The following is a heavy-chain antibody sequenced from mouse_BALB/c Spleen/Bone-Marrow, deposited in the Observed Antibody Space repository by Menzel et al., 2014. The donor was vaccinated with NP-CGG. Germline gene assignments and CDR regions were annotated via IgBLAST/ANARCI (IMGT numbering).Heavy chain of an antibody. D-gene: IGHD2-3*01. J-gene: IGHJ4*01. CDR2: IDPANGNT. CDR3: ARGLLQYYYAMDY. V-gene: IGHV14-3*02. Sequence: VQLQQPGAELVKPGASVKLPCTASGFNTKDTYMHWVKQRPEQGPEWIGRIDPANGNTKYDPKFQGKATITADTSSNTAYLQLSSLTSEDTAVYYCARGLLQYYYAMDYWGQGTSVTVSS. CDR1: GFNTKDTY.